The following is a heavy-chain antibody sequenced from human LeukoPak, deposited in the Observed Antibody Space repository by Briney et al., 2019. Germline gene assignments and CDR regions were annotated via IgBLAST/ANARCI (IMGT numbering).Heavy chain of an antibody. D-gene: IGHD3-10*01. J-gene: IGHJ4*02. Sequence: GASVKVSCKASGYTFTSYDINWVRQATGQGLEWMGWMNPNSGNTGYAQKFQGRVTMTRDTSISTAYMELSSLRSEDTAVYYCARGLYMVRGVILGYWGQGTLVTDSS. CDR3: ARGLYMVRGVILGY. V-gene: IGHV1-8*01. CDR2: MNPNSGNT. CDR1: GYTFTSYD.